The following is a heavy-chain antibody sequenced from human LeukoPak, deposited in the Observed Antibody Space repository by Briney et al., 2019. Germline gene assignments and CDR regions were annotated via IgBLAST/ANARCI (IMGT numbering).Heavy chain of an antibody. CDR2: ISGDGDKT. CDR1: GFTFDNYP. D-gene: IGHD2-8*02. CDR3: VKDIDTVGTNAFDI. V-gene: IGHV3-43*02. J-gene: IGHJ3*02. Sequence: GGSLRLSCAASGFTFDNYPLHWVRQAPGKGLEWVSVISGDGDKTYYAASLRGRFTISRDNTKNSLFLQMNSLTTEDTAFYYCVKDIDTVGTNAFDIWGQGTMVTVSS.